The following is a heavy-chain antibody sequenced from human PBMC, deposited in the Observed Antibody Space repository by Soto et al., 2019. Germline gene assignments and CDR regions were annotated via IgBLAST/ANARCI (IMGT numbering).Heavy chain of an antibody. D-gene: IGHD2-2*01. CDR1: GGSISSNKW. CDR3: ARDDHIVVVPTSLGAMDV. J-gene: IGHJ6*02. CDR2: IYQSGST. V-gene: IGHV4-4*02. Sequence: SDTLSLTGAVYGGSISSNKWWSWVRQPPGKGLEWIGEIYQSGSTNYNPSLKSRVTISLDKSKNQFSLKLTSVTAADSAVYYCARDDHIVVVPTSLGAMDVWGQGTTVTVSS.